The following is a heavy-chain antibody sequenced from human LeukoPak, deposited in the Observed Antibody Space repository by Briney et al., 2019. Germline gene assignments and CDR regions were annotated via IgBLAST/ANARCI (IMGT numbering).Heavy chain of an antibody. Sequence: GGSLRFSCAASGFTFSTNAMNWVRQAPGKGLEWVSIISGSGGSTYYADAVKGRFTISRDNSKSTLYLQMNSLRAEDTALYYCAKDASGSYSPDYWGQGTLVTVSS. CDR3: AKDASGSYSPDY. V-gene: IGHV3-23*01. CDR1: GFTFSTNA. D-gene: IGHD1-26*01. J-gene: IGHJ4*02. CDR2: ISGSGGST.